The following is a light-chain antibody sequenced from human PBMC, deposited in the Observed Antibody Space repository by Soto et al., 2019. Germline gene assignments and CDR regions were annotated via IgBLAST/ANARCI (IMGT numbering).Light chain of an antibody. Sequence: EIVLTQSPGTLSLSPGERATLSCRASQSISSSFLAWYQQKPGQAPRLLFYGASSRATGIPDRFSGSGSGTDFTLTINRLEPEDFAVYYCQQYGSSPPYTFGQGTKVDIK. V-gene: IGKV3-20*01. CDR3: QQYGSSPPYT. J-gene: IGKJ2*01. CDR1: QSISSSF. CDR2: GAS.